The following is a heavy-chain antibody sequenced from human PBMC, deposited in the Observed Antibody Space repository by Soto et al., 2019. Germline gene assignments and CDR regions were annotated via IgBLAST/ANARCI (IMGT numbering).Heavy chain of an antibody. V-gene: IGHV3-66*01. CDR2: IYSGGST. Sequence: EVQLVESGGGLVQPGGSLRLSCAASGFTVSSNYMSWVRQAPGKGPEWVSVIYSGGSTYYADSVKGRFTISRENSKNTLYLQRNSLRAGDTAVYYCARGRIKTGIDVWGQGATVTVSS. CDR1: GFTVSSNY. CDR3: ARGRIKTGIDV. J-gene: IGHJ6*02.